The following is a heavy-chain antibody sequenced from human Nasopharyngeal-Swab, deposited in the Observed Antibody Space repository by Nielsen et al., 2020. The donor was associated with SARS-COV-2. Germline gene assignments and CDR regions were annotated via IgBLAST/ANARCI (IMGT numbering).Heavy chain of an antibody. V-gene: IGHV3-7*03. CDR3: ARGHSRGSTSCYAD. CDR1: GFTFGTYW. Sequence: GESLKISCAASGFTFGTYWMTWVRQAPGKGLEWVANIKQDGSEKYYVDSVKGRFTISRDNAKNSLYLQMNSLRAEDTALYYCARGHSRGSTSCYADWGQGTLVTVSS. J-gene: IGHJ4*02. D-gene: IGHD2-2*01. CDR2: IKQDGSEK.